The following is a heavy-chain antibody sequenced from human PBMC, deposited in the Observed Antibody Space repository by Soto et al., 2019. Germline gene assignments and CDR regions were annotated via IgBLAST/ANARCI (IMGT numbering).Heavy chain of an antibody. D-gene: IGHD3-10*01. CDR1: GFTVSSNY. CDR2: IYSGGST. V-gene: IGHV3-53*02. J-gene: IGHJ6*02. CDR3: ARDRKEVLNGRDV. Sequence: EVQLVETGGGLIQPGGSLRLSCAASGFTVSSNYMSWVRQAPGKGLEWVSVIYSGGSTYYADSVKGRCTISRDNSKNTLYLQMNSLRAEDTAVYYCARDRKEVLNGRDVGGQGTTVTVSS.